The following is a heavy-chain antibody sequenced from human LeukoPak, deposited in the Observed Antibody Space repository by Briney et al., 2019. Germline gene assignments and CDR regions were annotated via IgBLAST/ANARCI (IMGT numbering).Heavy chain of an antibody. CDR3: AKEFTLFGVANFDY. J-gene: IGHJ4*02. CDR1: GFTLSSYG. Sequence: GGSLGLSCAASGFTLSSYGMRWVRQAPGKGLEWVSFLSYDGSKQSYADSVKGRFTISRDNSKNTLYLQMNSLRAEDTAVYYCAKEFTLFGVANFDYWGQGSPVTVSS. D-gene: IGHD3-3*01. CDR2: LSYDGSKQ. V-gene: IGHV3-30*18.